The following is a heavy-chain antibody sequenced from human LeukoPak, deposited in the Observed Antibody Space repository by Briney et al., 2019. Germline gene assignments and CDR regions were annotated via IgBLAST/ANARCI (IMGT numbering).Heavy chain of an antibody. CDR3: ARDLDYDILTGIDY. J-gene: IGHJ4*02. Sequence: GGSLRLSCAASGFTFSSYAMHWVRQAPGKGLEWVAVISYDGSNKYYADSVKGRFTISRDNSKNTLYLQMNSLRAEDTAVYYCARDLDYDILTGIDYWGQGTLVTVSS. CDR1: GFTFSSYA. CDR2: ISYDGSNK. D-gene: IGHD3-9*01. V-gene: IGHV3-30*01.